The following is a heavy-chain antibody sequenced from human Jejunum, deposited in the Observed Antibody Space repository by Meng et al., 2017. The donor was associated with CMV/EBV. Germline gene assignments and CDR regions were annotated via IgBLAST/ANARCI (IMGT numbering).Heavy chain of an antibody. V-gene: IGHV3-74*01. J-gene: IGHJ6*02. D-gene: IGHD5-24*01. CDR1: GFTYSEDW. CDR3: ARDARDYHGMDV. CDR2: INGDGSST. Sequence: AAAGFTYSEDWRRWVRKDTGKGLVWVSRINGDGSSTAYADSVKGRFTISRDNAKNTLYLQMNSLRAEDTAVYYCARDARDYHGMDVWGQGTTVTVSS.